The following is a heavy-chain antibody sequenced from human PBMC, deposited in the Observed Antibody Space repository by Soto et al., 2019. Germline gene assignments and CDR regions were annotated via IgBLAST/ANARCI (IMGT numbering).Heavy chain of an antibody. CDR2: IYYSGST. V-gene: IGHV4-31*03. CDR1: GGSISSGGYY. D-gene: IGHD5-12*01. CDR3: ARGERGYSGYDAFAY. J-gene: IGHJ4*02. Sequence: QVQLQESGPGLVKPSQTLSLTCTVSGGSISSGGYYWSWIRQHPGKGLEWIGYIYYSGSTYYNPSVKRRVTISVDTSKNQCSLKLSSVTAAATAVYYCARGERGYSGYDAFAYWGQGTLVTVSS.